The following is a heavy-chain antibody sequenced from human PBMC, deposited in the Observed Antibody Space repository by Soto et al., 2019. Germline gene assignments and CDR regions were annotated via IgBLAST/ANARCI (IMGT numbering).Heavy chain of an antibody. V-gene: IGHV1-18*01. Sequence: EASLKVSCMASGYTFTSYGISWVRQAPGQGLEWMGWISAYNGNTNYAQKLQGRVTMTTDTSTSTAYMELRSLRSDDTAVYYCARDRAHRESYYGMDVWGQGTTVTVSS. CDR1: GYTFTSYG. J-gene: IGHJ6*02. CDR3: ARDRAHRESYYGMDV. CDR2: ISAYNGNT. D-gene: IGHD2-21*01.